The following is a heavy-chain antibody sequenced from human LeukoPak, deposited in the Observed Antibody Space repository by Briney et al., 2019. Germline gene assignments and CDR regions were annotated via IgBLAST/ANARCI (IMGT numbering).Heavy chain of an antibody. D-gene: IGHD3-10*01. V-gene: IGHV1-18*01. CDR2: ISVYNGDT. CDR3: AREGYFGSGIDYFYGMDV. CDR1: GGTFSSYA. J-gene: IGHJ6*02. Sequence: ASVKVSCKASGGTFSSYAITWVRQAPGQGLEWMGWISVYNGDTKHAQKLQGRVTMTTDTSTTTAYMELRSLRSDDTAVYYCAREGYFGSGIDYFYGMDVWGQGTKVTVSS.